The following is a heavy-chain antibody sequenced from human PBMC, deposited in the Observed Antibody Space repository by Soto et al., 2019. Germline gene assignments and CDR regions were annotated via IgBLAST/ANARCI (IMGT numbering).Heavy chain of an antibody. CDR2: IYHSGST. Sequence: PSETLSLTCAVSGGSISSSNWWSWVRQPPGKGLEWIGEIYHSGSTNYNPSLKSRVTISVDKSKNQFSLKLSSVTAADTAVYYCARDRRVAGKVGYYYGMDVWGPGTTVNVSS. V-gene: IGHV4-4*02. CDR3: ARDRRVAGKVGYYYGMDV. D-gene: IGHD6-19*01. J-gene: IGHJ6*02. CDR1: GGSISSSNW.